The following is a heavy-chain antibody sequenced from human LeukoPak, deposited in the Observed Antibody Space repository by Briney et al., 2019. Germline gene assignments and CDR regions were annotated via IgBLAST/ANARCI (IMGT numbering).Heavy chain of an antibody. CDR1: GFTFSSYW. J-gene: IGHJ4*02. V-gene: IGHV3-7*01. D-gene: IGHD2-2*01. CDR3: ARDSGPQGPAAISEGAEYYFDY. Sequence: GGSLRLSCAASGFTFSSYWMSWVRQAPGKGLEWVANIKQDGSEKYYVDSVKGRFTISRDNAKNSLYLQMNSLRAEDTAVYYCARDSGPQGPAAISEGAEYYFDYWGQGTLVTVSS. CDR2: IKQDGSEK.